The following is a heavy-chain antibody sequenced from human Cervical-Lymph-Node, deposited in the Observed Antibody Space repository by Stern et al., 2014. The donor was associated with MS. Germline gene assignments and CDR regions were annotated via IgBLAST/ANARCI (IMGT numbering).Heavy chain of an antibody. V-gene: IGHV1-18*01. J-gene: IGHJ5*02. Sequence: VQLAESGAEVKKPGASVKVSCKASGYTFTSLGISWVRQAPGQGLEWMGWNSACNGNTSYAQKIQGRVTLTTDTSTSTAYMDLRSLTSDDTAVYYCASGSLEGFDPWGQGTLVTVSS. CDR1: GYTFTSLG. CDR2: NSACNGNT. D-gene: IGHD5-24*01. CDR3: ASGSLEGFDP.